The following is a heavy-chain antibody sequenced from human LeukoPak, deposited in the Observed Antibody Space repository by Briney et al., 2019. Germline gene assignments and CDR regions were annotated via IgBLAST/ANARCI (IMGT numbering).Heavy chain of an antibody. Sequence: PSETLSLTCTVSGGSISSSSYYWGWIRQPPGKGLEWIGSIYYSGSTYYNPSLKSRVTISVDTSKNQFSLKLSSVTAADTAVYYCARIVVPAGYYYYYMDVWGKGTTVTVS. V-gene: IGHV4-39*01. CDR3: ARIVVPAGYYYYYMDV. CDR2: IYYSGST. D-gene: IGHD2-2*01. J-gene: IGHJ6*03. CDR1: GGSISSSSYY.